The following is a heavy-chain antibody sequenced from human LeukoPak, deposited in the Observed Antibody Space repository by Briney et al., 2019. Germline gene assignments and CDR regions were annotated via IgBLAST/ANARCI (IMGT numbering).Heavy chain of an antibody. D-gene: IGHD2-21*01. J-gene: IGHJ5*02. CDR1: GFTVSNNY. CDR3: VRNSGELGA. Sequence: GGSLRLSCAASGFTVSNNYKSGLRRAAGKGLEGVALIYSAGGTYYADSVEGRFTISRDNSKNTLHLQMNSLRAEDTAVYYCVRNSGELGAWGQGTLVTVSS. CDR2: IYSAGGT. V-gene: IGHV3-53*01.